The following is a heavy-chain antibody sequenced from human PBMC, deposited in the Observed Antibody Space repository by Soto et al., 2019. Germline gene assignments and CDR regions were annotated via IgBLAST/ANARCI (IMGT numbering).Heavy chain of an antibody. Sequence: SETLSLTCTVSGGSISSSSYYWGWLRQPPGKGLEWIGSIYYSGSTYYNPSLKSRVTISVDTSKNPFSLKLSSVTAADTAVYYCASIYDSGSYYYYYGMDVWGQGTTVTVSS. D-gene: IGHD3-10*01. CDR3: ASIYDSGSYYYYYGMDV. CDR1: GGSISSSSYY. V-gene: IGHV4-39*01. J-gene: IGHJ6*02. CDR2: IYYSGST.